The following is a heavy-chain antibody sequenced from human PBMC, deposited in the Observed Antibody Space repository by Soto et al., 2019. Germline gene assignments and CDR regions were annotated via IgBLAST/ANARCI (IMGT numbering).Heavy chain of an antibody. D-gene: IGHD2-2*03. CDR2: IHYNGNT. CDR1: GDSISSYS. V-gene: IGHV4-59*01. Sequence: QVQLQVSGPGLVKPSETLSLTCTVSGDSISSYSWSWIRQPPGKGLEWIGNIHYNGNTKYSPSLQSRLTPSVATSKIHFSLKLISVTTAHTAVYFCARERNLGRWIQPLDFWGQGTLVTVSS. CDR3: ARERNLGRWIQPLDF. J-gene: IGHJ4*02.